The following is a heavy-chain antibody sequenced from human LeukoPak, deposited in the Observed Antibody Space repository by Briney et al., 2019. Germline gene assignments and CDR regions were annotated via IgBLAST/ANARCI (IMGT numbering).Heavy chain of an antibody. CDR1: GFTFSSYG. CDR3: AKTGFAFGGYGDAFDI. CDR2: ISYDGSNK. D-gene: IGHD3-16*01. J-gene: IGHJ3*02. V-gene: IGHV3-30*18. Sequence: PGGSLRLSCAASGFTFSSYGMHWVRQAPNKGLEWVAVISYDGSNKYYADSVKGRFTISGDNSKNTLYLQMNSLRAEDTAVYYCAKTGFAFGGYGDAFDIWGQGTMVTVSS.